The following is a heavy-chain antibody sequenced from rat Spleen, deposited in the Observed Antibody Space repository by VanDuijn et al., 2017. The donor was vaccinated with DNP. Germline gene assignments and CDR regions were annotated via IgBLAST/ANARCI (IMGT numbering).Heavy chain of an antibody. V-gene: IGHV3-3*01. Sequence: EVLLQESGPGLVKPSQSLSLTCSVPRFSITHNFKWSWIRSIPGNKLEWMGYVTNAGSHHYTPSLKSRISITTDTSKNQFFLQVNSVDTEETATYYCAIQLGVFVYWGQGVMVTVSS. CDR3: AIQLGVFVY. CDR2: VTNAGSH. CDR1: RFSITHNFK. J-gene: IGHJ2*01. D-gene: IGHD5-1*01.